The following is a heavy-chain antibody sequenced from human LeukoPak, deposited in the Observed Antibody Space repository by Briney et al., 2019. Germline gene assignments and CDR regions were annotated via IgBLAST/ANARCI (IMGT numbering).Heavy chain of an antibody. CDR3: ARDPDIVIVPTAIRQNYYYYYYLDV. Sequence: SQDLSLTCAISGDSVSSNSAAWNWIRQSPSRGLEWLGRTYYRSKWYNDYAVSVKSRITINPDTSKNQFSLQLNSVTPEDTAVYFCARDPDIVIVPTAIRQNYYYYYYLDVWGKGTTVTVSS. V-gene: IGHV6-1*01. CDR2: TYYRSKWYN. J-gene: IGHJ6*03. D-gene: IGHD2-2*02. CDR1: GDSVSSNSAA.